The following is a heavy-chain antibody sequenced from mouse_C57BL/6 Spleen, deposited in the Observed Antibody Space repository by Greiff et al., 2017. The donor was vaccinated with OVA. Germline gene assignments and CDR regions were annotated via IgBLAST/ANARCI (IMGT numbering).Heavy chain of an antibody. CDR1: GYTFTGYW. CDR2: ILPGSGST. V-gene: IGHV1-9*01. D-gene: IGHD1-1*01. CDR3: ARYYYGSSYESYFDY. J-gene: IGHJ2*01. Sequence: VHLVESGAELMKPGASVKLSCKATGYTFTGYWIEWVKQRPGHGLEWIGEILPGSGSTNYNEKFKGKATFTADTSSNTAYMQLSSLTTEDSAIEYCARYYYGSSYESYFDYWGQGTTLTVSS.